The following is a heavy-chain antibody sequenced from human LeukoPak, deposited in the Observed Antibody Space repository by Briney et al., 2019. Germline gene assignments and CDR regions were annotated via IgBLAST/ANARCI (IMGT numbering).Heavy chain of an antibody. CDR1: GGSISSSSYY. D-gene: IGHD3-10*01. CDR2: IYYSGST. CDR3: ARQNYYGSGSYYSYYMDV. Sequence: SETLSLTCTVSGGSISSSSYYWGWIRQPPGKGLEWIGSIYYSGSTYYNPSLKSRVTISVDTSKNQFSLKLSSVTAADTAVYYCARQNYYGSGSYYSYYMDVWGKGTTVTISS. V-gene: IGHV4-39*01. J-gene: IGHJ6*03.